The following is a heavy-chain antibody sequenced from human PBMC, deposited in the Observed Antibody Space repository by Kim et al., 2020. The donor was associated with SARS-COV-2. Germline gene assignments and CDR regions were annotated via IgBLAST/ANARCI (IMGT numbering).Heavy chain of an antibody. J-gene: IGHJ4*02. V-gene: IGHV4-31*02. D-gene: IGHD3-3*01. CDR3: ARGRITIFGVVTEFDY. Sequence: SHKSRVTISVDTSKTQFSLKLSSVTAADTAVYYCARGRITIFGVVTEFDYWGQGTLVTVSS.